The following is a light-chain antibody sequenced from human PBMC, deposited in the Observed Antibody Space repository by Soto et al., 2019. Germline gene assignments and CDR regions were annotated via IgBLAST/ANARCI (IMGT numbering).Light chain of an antibody. V-gene: IGKV1-33*01. Sequence: DIQMTQSPSSLSASVGDRVTITCRAGQGLSNTLSWYQQKPWMPPKLLIYDASNLETGVPSRFSGSGAGRAVSLTISSLQHEEFGRDYCQQYDVLPFTFCGGTKVEIK. CDR2: DAS. J-gene: IGKJ4*01. CDR3: QQYDVLPFT. CDR1: QGLSNT.